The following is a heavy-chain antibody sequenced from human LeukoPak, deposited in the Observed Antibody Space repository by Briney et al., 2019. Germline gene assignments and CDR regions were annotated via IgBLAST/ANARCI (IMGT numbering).Heavy chain of an antibody. CDR1: GYTFTGYY. Sequence: ASVKVSCKASGYTFTGYYMHWVRQAPGQGLEWMGWINPNGGGTNYAQKFQGRVTMTRDTSISTAYMELSRLRSDDTAVYYCARGSLVYYDSSGYPPHWGQGTLVTVSS. J-gene: IGHJ4*02. CDR3: ARGSLVYYDSSGYPPH. CDR2: INPNGGGT. D-gene: IGHD3-22*01. V-gene: IGHV1-2*02.